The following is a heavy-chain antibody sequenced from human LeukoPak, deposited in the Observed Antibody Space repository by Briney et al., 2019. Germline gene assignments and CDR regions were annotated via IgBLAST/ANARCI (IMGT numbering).Heavy chain of an antibody. D-gene: IGHD1-26*01. J-gene: IGHJ4*02. CDR3: ARGWDRAHPTGFEFDF. CDR1: GFTFSSHE. V-gene: IGHV3-48*03. Sequence: PGGSLRLSCAASGFTFSSHEMQWVRQAPGKGLEWVSFITSSGDTIKEAESLKGRFAISRDNAKNSLYLQMNNLRVDDTAVYYCARGWDRAHPTGFEFDFWGQGTLVTVSS. CDR2: ITSSGDTI.